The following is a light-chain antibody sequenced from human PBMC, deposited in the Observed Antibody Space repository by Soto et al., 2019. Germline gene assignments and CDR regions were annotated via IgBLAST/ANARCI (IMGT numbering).Light chain of an antibody. CDR3: QQYYNWPQFT. V-gene: IGKV3-15*01. Sequence: EIVMTQSPATLSVSPGEGATLSCSASQSITTYLAWYQQKPGQVPRLLIYGASTRATGIPARFSGSGSGTEFTLTISSLQSEDFAVYYCQQYYNWPQFTFGQGTKLEIK. J-gene: IGKJ2*01. CDR2: GAS. CDR1: QSITTY.